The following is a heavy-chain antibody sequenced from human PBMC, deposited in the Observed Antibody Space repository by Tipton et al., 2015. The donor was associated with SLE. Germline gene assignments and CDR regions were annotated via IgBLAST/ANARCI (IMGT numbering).Heavy chain of an antibody. V-gene: IGHV4-39*07. CDR3: ARRGYSGYFDY. D-gene: IGHD5-12*01. CDR2: IYYSGGT. CDR1: VGFIRRIYYY. J-gene: IGHJ4*02. Sequence: TLSLTCTVSVGFIRRIYYYWGWIRQPPGNGLEGVGSIYYSGGTYYNPSLKSRVTISVDTAKNQFSLKLSSVNAAHTALYYCARRGYSGYFDYWGQGTLVTVSS.